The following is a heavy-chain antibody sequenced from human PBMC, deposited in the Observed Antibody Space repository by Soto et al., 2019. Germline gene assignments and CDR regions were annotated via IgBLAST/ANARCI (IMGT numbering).Heavy chain of an antibody. CDR1: GGSISSSSYY. Sequence: QLQLQESGPGLVKPSETLSLTCAVSGGSISSSSYYWGWIRQPPGKGLEWIGSIYYSGSTYYTPSLPSRVALSVDTSTNQFSLKLNSVTAADTAVYYCARRTVNIRTFYSGLKTHCFDYWGQGTLVTVSS. D-gene: IGHD6-19*01. CDR3: ARRTVNIRTFYSGLKTHCFDY. CDR2: IYYSGST. J-gene: IGHJ4*02. V-gene: IGHV4-39*01.